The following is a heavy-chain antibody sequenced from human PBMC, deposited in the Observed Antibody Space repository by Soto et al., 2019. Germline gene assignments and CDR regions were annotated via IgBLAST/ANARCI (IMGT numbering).Heavy chain of an antibody. CDR3: ARGVAVAGAYFDY. J-gene: IGHJ4*02. V-gene: IGHV4-59*01. CDR1: GGSISGSY. D-gene: IGHD6-19*01. Sequence: SETLSLTCRVSGGSISGSYWSWIRQSPGKGLEWLGYFYYTGSTNYSPSLRSRVSISVDTSNNEFSLRLSSVPAADTAVYFCARGVAVAGAYFDYWGQGTQVTVSS. CDR2: FYYTGST.